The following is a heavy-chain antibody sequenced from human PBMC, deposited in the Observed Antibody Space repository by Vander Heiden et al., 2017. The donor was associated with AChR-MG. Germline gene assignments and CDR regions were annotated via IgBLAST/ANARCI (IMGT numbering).Heavy chain of an antibody. CDR3: ARGPSGVGWLVLSRQYYMDV. J-gene: IGHJ6*03. D-gene: IGHD6-19*01. CDR1: GGSISIAGYY. V-gene: IGHV4-31*03. CDR2: IYYSGST. Sequence: VQLQESGPGLVKPSQTLSLTCTIPGGSISIAGYYWGWIRQHPGKGLEWIGYIYYSGSTYYNPSLKSRVTISVDTSKNQFSLKLSSVTAADTAVYYCARGPSGVGWLVLSRQYYMDVWGKGTTVTVSS.